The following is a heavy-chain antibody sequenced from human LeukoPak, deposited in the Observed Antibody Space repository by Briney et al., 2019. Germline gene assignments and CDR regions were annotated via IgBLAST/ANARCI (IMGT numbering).Heavy chain of an antibody. V-gene: IGHV3-21*01. CDR3: AGLVPAHF. CDR1: GFTFSSYS. D-gene: IGHD2-2*01. Sequence: GGSLRLSCAASGFTFSSYSMNWVRQAPGKGLEWVSSISSGSSYIYYADSMKGRFTISRDDAKNSLYLQMNSLRAEDTAVYYCAGLVPAHFWGQGTLVTVSS. CDR2: ISSGSSYI. J-gene: IGHJ4*02.